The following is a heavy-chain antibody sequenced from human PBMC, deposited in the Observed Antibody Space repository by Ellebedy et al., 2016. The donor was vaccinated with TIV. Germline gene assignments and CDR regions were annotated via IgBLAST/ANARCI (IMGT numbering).Heavy chain of an antibody. Sequence: LRLXXAVSGGSISSGGNCWSWIRQPPGRGLEWVGYINQSGRTYYNPSLKSRVTISVDRSRNKFSLDLRSVTAADTAVYYCARGRHSYGYEWLDTWGQGTLASVSS. CDR1: GGSISSGGNC. D-gene: IGHD5-18*01. V-gene: IGHV4-30-2*01. J-gene: IGHJ5*02. CDR3: ARGRHSYGYEWLDT. CDR2: INQSGRT.